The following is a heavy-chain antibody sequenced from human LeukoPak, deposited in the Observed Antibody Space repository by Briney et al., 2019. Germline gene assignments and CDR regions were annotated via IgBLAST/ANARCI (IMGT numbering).Heavy chain of an antibody. CDR1: GYSFTSYW. CDR2: IYPGDSDT. CDR3: ARRSLCSSTSCYEFFDY. D-gene: IGHD2-2*01. V-gene: IGHV5-51*01. J-gene: IGHJ4*02. Sequence: GESLKISCKGSGYSFTSYWIGWVRQMPGKGLEWMGIIYPGDSDTRYSPSFQGQVTISADKSISTAYLQWSSPKASDTAMYYCARRSLCSSTSCYEFFDYWGQGTLVTVSS.